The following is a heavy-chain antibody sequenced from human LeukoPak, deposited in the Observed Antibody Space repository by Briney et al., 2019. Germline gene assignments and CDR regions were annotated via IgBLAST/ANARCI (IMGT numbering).Heavy chain of an antibody. D-gene: IGHD2-15*01. J-gene: IGHJ6*03. CDR1: GYTFTGYY. Sequence: ASVKVSCKASGYTFTGYYMHWVRQAPGRGLEWMGWINPNSGGTNYAQKFQGRVTMTRDTSISTAYMELSRLRSDDTAVYYCARDPQDCSGGSCYAGLYYMDVWGKGTTVTVSS. CDR2: INPNSGGT. V-gene: IGHV1-2*02. CDR3: ARDPQDCSGGSCYAGLYYMDV.